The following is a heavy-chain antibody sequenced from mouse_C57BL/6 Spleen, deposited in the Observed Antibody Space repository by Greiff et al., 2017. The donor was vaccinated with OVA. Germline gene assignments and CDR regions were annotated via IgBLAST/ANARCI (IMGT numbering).Heavy chain of an antibody. CDR2: IYPGSGNT. V-gene: IGHV1-66*01. CDR1: GYSFTSYY. D-gene: IGHD4-1*01. J-gene: IGHJ2*01. CDR3: ARVLENFDY. Sequence: QVQLQQSGPELVKPGASVKISCKASGYSFTSYYIHWVKQRPGQGLEWIGWIYPGSGNTKYNEKFKGKATLTADTSSSTAYMQLSSLPSEDSAVYYCARVLENFDYWGQGTTLTVSS.